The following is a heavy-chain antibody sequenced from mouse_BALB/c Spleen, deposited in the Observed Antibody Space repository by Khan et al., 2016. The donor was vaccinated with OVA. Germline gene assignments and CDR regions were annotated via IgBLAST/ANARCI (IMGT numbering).Heavy chain of an antibody. V-gene: IGHV2-6-4*01. D-gene: IGHD2-14*01. Sequence: QVQLKESGPGLVAPSQSLSITCTVSGFSLSRYNIHWVRQPPGKGLEWLGMIWGGGGTDYYSTLKSRLNISKDTSKSQVFLKMNSLQTDDTAMYYCARAYYRYDVYYAMDYWGQGTSVTVSS. CDR3: ARAYYRYDVYYAMDY. CDR1: GFSLSRYN. CDR2: IWGGGGT. J-gene: IGHJ4*01.